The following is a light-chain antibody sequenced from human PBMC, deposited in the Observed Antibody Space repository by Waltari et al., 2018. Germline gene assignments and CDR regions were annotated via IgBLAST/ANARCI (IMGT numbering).Light chain of an antibody. Sequence: SYELTQPPSVSVSPGQTARITCSGDALPQKYAYWYQQKSGQAPVLVIYEDTKRPSGLPGRFSGSSSGIWVTLIISGAQVEDEADYYCYSPDGSDNHAPWVYGGGTKLTVL. CDR1: ALPQKY. CDR2: EDT. CDR3: YSPDGSDNHAPWV. V-gene: IGLV3-10*01. J-gene: IGLJ3*02.